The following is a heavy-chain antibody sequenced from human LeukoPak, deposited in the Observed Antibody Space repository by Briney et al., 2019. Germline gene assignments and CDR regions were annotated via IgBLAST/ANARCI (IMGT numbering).Heavy chain of an antibody. CDR3: ARESPLPLRDYWFDP. V-gene: IGHV1-69*04. CDR1: RGTLRNYA. Sequence: SVTVSFMSSRGTLRNYASSGLRQPPGQGLDWMGRIIPILGIANYAQKFQGRVTITADKSTRTPYMELSSLRSEDTAVYYCARESPLPLRDYWFDPWGQGTLVTVPS. J-gene: IGHJ5*02. CDR2: IIPILGIA.